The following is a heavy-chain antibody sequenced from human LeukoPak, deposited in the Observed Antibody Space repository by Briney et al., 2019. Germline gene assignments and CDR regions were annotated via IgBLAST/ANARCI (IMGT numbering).Heavy chain of an antibody. CDR3: ARGGEYYDFWSGYYGNWFDP. J-gene: IGHJ5*02. CDR1: GGSFSSYH. V-gene: IGHV4-34*01. CDR2: INHSGST. D-gene: IGHD3-3*01. Sequence: SETLSLTCAVYGGSFSSYHWSWIRQSPGKGLEWIGEINHSGSTNYNPSLKSRVTISVDTSKNQFSLKLSSVTAADTAVYYCARGGEYYDFWSGYYGNWFDPWGQGTLVTVSS.